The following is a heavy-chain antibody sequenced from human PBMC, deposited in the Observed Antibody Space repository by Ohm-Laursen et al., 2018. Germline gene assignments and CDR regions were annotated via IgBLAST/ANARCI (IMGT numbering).Heavy chain of an antibody. D-gene: IGHD1-14*01. CDR2: IGGSGGST. Sequence: SLRLSCAASGFTFSNYAMSWVRQAPGKGLEWVSLIGGSGGSTYYADSVKGRFTISRDNSKNTVYLQMNSLRAEDTALYYCAKDFSSEYNRGYHHGMDVWGQGTTVTVSS. CDR3: AKDFSSEYNRGYHHGMDV. CDR1: GFTFSNYA. V-gene: IGHV3-23*01. J-gene: IGHJ6*02.